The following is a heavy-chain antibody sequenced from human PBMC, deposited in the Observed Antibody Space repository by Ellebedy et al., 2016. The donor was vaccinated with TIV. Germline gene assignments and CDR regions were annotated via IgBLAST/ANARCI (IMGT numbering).Heavy chain of an antibody. Sequence: GESLKISCEASGYRFSNYYIAWVRQMPGKGLEWMGIIYPDDSDTRYNPSFQGQITISADKSISTAYLQWSSLKASDTAIYYCARLGRAGYYNAPGDYWGQGTLVTVSS. D-gene: IGHD3-9*01. CDR3: ARLGRAGYYNAPGDY. CDR2: IYPDDSDT. CDR1: GYRFSNYY. V-gene: IGHV5-51*01. J-gene: IGHJ4*02.